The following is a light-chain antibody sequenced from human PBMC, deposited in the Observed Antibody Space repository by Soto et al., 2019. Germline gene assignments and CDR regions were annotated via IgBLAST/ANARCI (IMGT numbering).Light chain of an antibody. CDR3: QVWDSSSDHRVV. CDR2: DDG. CDR1: NIAIKS. V-gene: IGLV3-21*02. J-gene: IGLJ2*01. Sequence: SYELTQAPSVSVAPGQTARITCGGNNIAIKSVYWYLQKPGQAPVLVVYDDGDRPSGIPERFSGSNSGNTATLTITRVEAGDEADYHCQVWDSSSDHRVVFGGGTKVTVL.